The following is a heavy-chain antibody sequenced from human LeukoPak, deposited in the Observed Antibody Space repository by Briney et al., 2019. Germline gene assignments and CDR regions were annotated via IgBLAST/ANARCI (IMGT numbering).Heavy chain of an antibody. Sequence: PGGSLRLSCAASGFTFSSYDMHWVRQATGQGLEWVSSIGTAGDTYYAGSVKGRFTISRENAKNSLYLQMNSLRAGDTAVYYCSRDLFGSASYWGQGTLVTVSS. J-gene: IGHJ4*02. CDR1: GFTFSSYD. CDR3: SRDLFGSASY. D-gene: IGHD3-10*02. CDR2: IGTAGDT. V-gene: IGHV3-13*01.